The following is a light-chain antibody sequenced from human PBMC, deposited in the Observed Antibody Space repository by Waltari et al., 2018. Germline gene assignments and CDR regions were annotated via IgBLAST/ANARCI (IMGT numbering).Light chain of an antibody. Sequence: SYVLTQPPSVSVAPGTTARITCGGNNIGSKSVHWYQQKPGQAPVLVVYDDSARPSGIPERFSGSNSGNTATLTISRVEAGDEADYYCQVWDNSSDHVVFGGGTNLTVL. CDR1: NIGSKS. J-gene: IGLJ2*01. CDR2: DDS. CDR3: QVWDNSSDHVV. V-gene: IGLV3-21*03.